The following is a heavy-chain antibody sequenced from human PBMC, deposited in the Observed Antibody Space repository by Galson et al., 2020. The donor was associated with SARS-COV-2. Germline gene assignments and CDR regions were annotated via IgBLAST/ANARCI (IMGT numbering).Heavy chain of an antibody. Sequence: SQTLSLTCTVSGYSISSGYYWGWIRQPPGKGLEWIGSIYHSGSTYYNPSLKSRVTISVDTSKNQFSLKLSSVTAADTAVYYCASSYCSGGSCPVDYWGQGTLVTVSS. CDR3: ASSYCSGGSCPVDY. CDR1: GYSISSGYY. V-gene: IGHV4-38-2*02. CDR2: IYHSGST. D-gene: IGHD2-15*01. J-gene: IGHJ4*02.